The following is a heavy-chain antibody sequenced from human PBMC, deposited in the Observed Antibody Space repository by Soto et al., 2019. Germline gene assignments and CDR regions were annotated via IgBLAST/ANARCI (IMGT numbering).Heavy chain of an antibody. CDR1: GGSISSYY. V-gene: IGHV4-59*01. CDR3: ARDFSAYGDSYFDY. D-gene: IGHD4-17*01. Sequence: SETLSLTCTVSGGSISSYYWSWMRQPPGKGLEWIGYIYYSGSTNYNPSLKSRVTISVDTSKNQFSLKLSSVTAADTAVYYCARDFSAYGDSYFDYWGQGTLVTVSS. J-gene: IGHJ4*02. CDR2: IYYSGST.